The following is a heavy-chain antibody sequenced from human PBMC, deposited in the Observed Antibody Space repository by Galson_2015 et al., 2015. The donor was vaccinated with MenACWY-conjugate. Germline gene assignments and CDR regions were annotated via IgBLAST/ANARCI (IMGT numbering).Heavy chain of an antibody. CDR1: GGSFSDYF. D-gene: IGHD3-16*01. CDR2: VNENGGA. Sequence: LSLTCVVSGGSFSDYFWTWIRQPPGKGLEWIGEVNENGGATYSPSLKSRVSISLDTSKSHVSLRLTSVTAADTAVYYCARASGYECLWGDHRVRALEVWGEGTMAIVSS. V-gene: IGHV4-34*01. CDR3: ARASGYECLWGDHRVRALEV. J-gene: IGHJ3*01.